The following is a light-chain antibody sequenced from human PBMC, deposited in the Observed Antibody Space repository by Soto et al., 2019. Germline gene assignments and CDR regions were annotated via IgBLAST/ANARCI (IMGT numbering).Light chain of an antibody. Sequence: EIVLTQSPATLSLSPGESATLSCRASQSVSSYLVWYQQKPGQAPRLLIYDASNRAPGIPARFSVSGSGPDFTLTSSSLEPEDFAVYYCSQRSYWPPLTFGGGTKVGIK. V-gene: IGKV3-11*01. CDR2: DAS. CDR1: QSVSSY. CDR3: SQRSYWPPLT. J-gene: IGKJ4*01.